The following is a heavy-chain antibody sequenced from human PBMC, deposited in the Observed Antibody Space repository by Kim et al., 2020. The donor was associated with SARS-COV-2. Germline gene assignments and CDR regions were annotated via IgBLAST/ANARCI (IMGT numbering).Heavy chain of an antibody. CDR3: ARDGVSGTPRMDF. CDR1: GFTFSSSE. CDR2: ITGSGRTI. Sequence: GGSLRLSCAASGFTFSSSEMNWVRQAPGKGLEWISYITGSGRTIYYADSVKGRFTISRDNAKNSLYLQMNSLRAEDTALYYCARDGVSGTPRMDFWGKGTTVTVSS. V-gene: IGHV3-48*03. J-gene: IGHJ6*04. D-gene: IGHD1-26*01.